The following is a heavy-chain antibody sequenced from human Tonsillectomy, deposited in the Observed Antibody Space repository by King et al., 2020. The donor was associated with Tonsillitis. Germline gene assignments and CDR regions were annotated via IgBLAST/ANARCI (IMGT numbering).Heavy chain of an antibody. J-gene: IGHJ6*03. D-gene: IGHD3-16*01. CDR2: INPNSGGT. Sequence: VQLVQSGAEVKKPGASGKVSCKASGYTFSGYYMHWVRQAPGQGLEWMGWINPNSGGTNFAQKFQGRVTMTRDTSISTAYMELSRLGSDDTAVYYCARDKGVMITFGGEEPPLYYMDVWGKGTTVTVSS. CDR3: ARDKGVMITFGGEEPPLYYMDV. V-gene: IGHV1-2*02. CDR1: GYTFSGYY.